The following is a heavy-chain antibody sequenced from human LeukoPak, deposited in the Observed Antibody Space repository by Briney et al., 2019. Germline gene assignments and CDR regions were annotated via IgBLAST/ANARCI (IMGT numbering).Heavy chain of an antibody. CDR2: ISSSGSTI. V-gene: IGHV3-48*01. J-gene: IGHJ4*02. CDR1: GFTFSSYN. CDR3: AKDPHSYYYDSSGLAGFDY. Sequence: GGSLRLSCAASGFTFSSYNMNWVRQAPGKGLEWVSYISSSGSTIYYADSVKGRFTISRDNSKNTLYLQMNSLRAEDTAVYYCAKDPHSYYYDSSGLAGFDYWGQGTLVTVSS. D-gene: IGHD3-22*01.